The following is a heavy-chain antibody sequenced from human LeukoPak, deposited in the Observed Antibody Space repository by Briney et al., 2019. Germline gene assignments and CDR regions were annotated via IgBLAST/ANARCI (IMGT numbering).Heavy chain of an antibody. CDR2: ISGSGGST. D-gene: IGHD2-2*01. Sequence: PGGSLRLSCAASGFTFSSYSMNWVRQAPGKGLEWVSAISGSGGSTYYADSVKGRFTISRDNSKNTLYLQMNSLRAEDTAVYYCAKGFGYCSSTSCFREIVAFDIWGQGTMVTVSS. CDR1: GFTFSSYS. CDR3: AKGFGYCSSTSCFREIVAFDI. J-gene: IGHJ3*02. V-gene: IGHV3-23*01.